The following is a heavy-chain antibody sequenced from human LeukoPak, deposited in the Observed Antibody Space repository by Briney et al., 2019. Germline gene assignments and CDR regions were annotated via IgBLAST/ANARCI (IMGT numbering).Heavy chain of an antibody. Sequence: NPSETLSLTCTVSGGSISSYYWSWIRQPPGKGLEWIGYIYYRGSTNYNPSLKSRVTISVDTSKNQFSLKLSSVTAADTAVYYCARHWPIFGVVTAYYYYMDVWGKGTTVTVSS. CDR1: GGSISSYY. CDR2: IYYRGST. V-gene: IGHV4-59*08. D-gene: IGHD3-3*01. J-gene: IGHJ6*03. CDR3: ARHWPIFGVVTAYYYYMDV.